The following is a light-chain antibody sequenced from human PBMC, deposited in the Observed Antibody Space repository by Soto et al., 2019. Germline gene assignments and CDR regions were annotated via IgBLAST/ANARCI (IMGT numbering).Light chain of an antibody. CDR3: QQYNNWPWT. V-gene: IGKV3-15*01. CDR2: GAS. CDR1: QSVSNN. J-gene: IGKJ1*01. Sequence: EIVLTQPPGTLSLSPGERATLSCRASQSVSNNYLAWYQQKPGQAPRLLIYGASTRATGIPARFSGSGSGTEFTLTISSLQSEDFAVYYCQQYNNWPWTFGQGTKVDIK.